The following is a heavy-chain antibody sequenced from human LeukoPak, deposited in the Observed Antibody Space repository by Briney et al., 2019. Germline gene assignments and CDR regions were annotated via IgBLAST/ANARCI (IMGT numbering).Heavy chain of an antibody. J-gene: IGHJ5*02. CDR2: IYYSGST. Sequence: SETLSLTCTASGYSISSGYYWGWIRQPPGKGLEWIGSIYYSGSTYYNPSLKSRVTISVDTSKNQFSLKLSSVTAADTAVYYCARDQSYYDILTGYHLSWGQGTLVTVSS. D-gene: IGHD3-9*01. CDR3: ARDQSYYDILTGYHLS. V-gene: IGHV4-38-2*02. CDR1: GYSISSGYY.